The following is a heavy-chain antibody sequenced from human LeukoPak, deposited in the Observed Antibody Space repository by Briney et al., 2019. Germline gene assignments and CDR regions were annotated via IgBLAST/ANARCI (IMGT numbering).Heavy chain of an antibody. D-gene: IGHD2-15*01. V-gene: IGHV3-23*01. Sequence: AGGSLRLSCAASGFTFSSYAMSWVRQAPGKGLEWVSAISGSGGSTYYADSVKGRFTISRDSSKNTLYLQMNSLRAEDTAVYYCARDPNWYCSGGSCFDWGQGTLVTVSS. CDR2: ISGSGGST. CDR3: ARDPNWYCSGGSCFD. J-gene: IGHJ4*02. CDR1: GFTFSSYA.